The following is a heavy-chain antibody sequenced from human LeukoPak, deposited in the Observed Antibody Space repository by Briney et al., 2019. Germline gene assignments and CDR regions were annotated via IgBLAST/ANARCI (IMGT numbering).Heavy chain of an antibody. J-gene: IGHJ4*02. Sequence: PGGSLRLSCAASGFTFSSYSMNWVHQAPGKGLEWVSSISSSSSYIYYADSVKGRFTISRDNAKNSLYLQMNSLRAEDTAVYYCARDRGYERGYFDYWGQGTLVTVSS. CDR2: ISSSSSYI. CDR3: ARDRGYERGYFDY. D-gene: IGHD5-12*01. V-gene: IGHV3-21*01. CDR1: GFTFSSYS.